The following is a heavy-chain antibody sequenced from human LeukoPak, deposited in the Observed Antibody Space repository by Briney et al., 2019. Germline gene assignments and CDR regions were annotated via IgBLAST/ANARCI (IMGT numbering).Heavy chain of an antibody. CDR3: ASWGSFFDY. V-gene: IGHV3-23*01. J-gene: IGHJ4*02. CDR2: ISGSGGST. CDR1: GFTFSNYW. Sequence: PGGSLRLSCAASGFTFSNYWMHWVRQAPGKGLVWVSAISGSGGSTYYADSVKGRFTISRDNSKNTLYLQMNSLRAEDTAVYYCASWGSFFDYWGQGTLVTVSS. D-gene: IGHD3-16*01.